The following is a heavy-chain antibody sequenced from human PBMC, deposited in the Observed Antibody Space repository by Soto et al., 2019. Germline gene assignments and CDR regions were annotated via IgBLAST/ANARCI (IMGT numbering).Heavy chain of an antibody. D-gene: IGHD6-19*01. V-gene: IGHV3-9*01. Sequence: EVQLVESGGGLVQPGRSLRLSCAASGFTFDDYAMHWVRQAPGKGLEWVSGISWNSGSIGYADSVKGRFTISRDNAKNSLYLQMNSLRAEDTGLYYCAKDYTPGIAVAGTTGGNFFDYWGQGTLVTVS. CDR3: AKDYTPGIAVAGTTGGNFFDY. CDR2: ISWNSGSI. CDR1: GFTFDDYA. J-gene: IGHJ4*02.